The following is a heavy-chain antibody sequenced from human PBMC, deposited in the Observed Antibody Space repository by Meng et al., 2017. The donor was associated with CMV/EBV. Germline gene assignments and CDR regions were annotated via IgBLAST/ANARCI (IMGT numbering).Heavy chain of an antibody. J-gene: IGHJ4*02. D-gene: IGHD1-26*01. Sequence: GQSLTTSCAAFGFTFSSYWMHWVRQAPGKGLVWVSRINSDGSSTSYADSVKGRFTISRDNAKNTLYLQMNSLRAEDTAVYYCARGAHSGSYYFLDFSLPDYWGQGTLVTVSS. CDR3: ARGAHSGSYYFLDFSLPDY. CDR2: INSDGSST. CDR1: GFTFSSYW. V-gene: IGHV3-74*01.